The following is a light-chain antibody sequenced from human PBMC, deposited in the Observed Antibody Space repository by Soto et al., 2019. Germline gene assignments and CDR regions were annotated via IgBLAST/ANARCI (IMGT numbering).Light chain of an antibody. CDR2: EVI. J-gene: IGLJ3*02. Sequence: QSALTQPASVSGSPGQSITISCAGTSSDVGGYNYVSWYQQHPDKAPKLMIYEVINRPSGVSNRFSGYKSGNTASLTISGLQAEDEADYYCTSYTNSGTWVFGGGTKLTVL. CDR3: TSYTNSGTWV. CDR1: SSDVGGYNY. V-gene: IGLV2-14*01.